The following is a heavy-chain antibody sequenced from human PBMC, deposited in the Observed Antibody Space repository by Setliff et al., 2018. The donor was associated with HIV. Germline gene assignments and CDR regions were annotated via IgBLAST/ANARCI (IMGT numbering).Heavy chain of an antibody. Sequence: SETLSLTCVVSGYSTSSDYYWGWIRQPPGKGQEWIGSIYHSGSTYYNPSLRSRVTTSVDTSKNQFSLRLRSVTAADTAVYYCARVSCSSWYSIPQYYYYSMDVWGNGTTVTVSS. V-gene: IGHV4-38-2*01. CDR2: IYHSGST. J-gene: IGHJ6*03. D-gene: IGHD6-13*01. CDR1: GYSTSSDYY. CDR3: ARVSCSSWYSIPQYYYYSMDV.